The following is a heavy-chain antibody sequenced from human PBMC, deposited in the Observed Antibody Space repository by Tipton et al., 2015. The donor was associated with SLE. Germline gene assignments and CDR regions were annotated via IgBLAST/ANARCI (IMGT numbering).Heavy chain of an antibody. CDR2: IYHSGST. CDR3: AREGVEQWLAFAGEVAYSYYMDV. Sequence: TLSLTCAVSTYSISSGFYWAWIRQPPGKGLEWIGYIYHSGSTYYNPSLKSRVTISVDRSKNQFSLKLSSVTAADTAVYYCAREGVEQWLAFAGEVAYSYYMDVWDKGTTVTVSS. V-gene: IGHV4-38-2*02. CDR1: TYSISSGFY. J-gene: IGHJ6*03. D-gene: IGHD6-19*01.